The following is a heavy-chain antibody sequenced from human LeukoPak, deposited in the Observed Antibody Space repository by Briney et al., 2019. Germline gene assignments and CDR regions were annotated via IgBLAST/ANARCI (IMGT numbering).Heavy chain of an antibody. J-gene: IGHJ4*02. V-gene: IGHV3-53*01. CDR1: GFTVSSSY. CDR2: IHSGGST. CDR3: AKGLYGDYLFDY. D-gene: IGHD4-17*01. Sequence: PGGSLRLSCAASGFTVSSSYMSWVRQAPGKGLEWVSVIHSGGSTYYADSVKGRFTISRDNSKNTLYLQMNSLRAEDTAVYYCAKGLYGDYLFDYWGQGTLVTVSS.